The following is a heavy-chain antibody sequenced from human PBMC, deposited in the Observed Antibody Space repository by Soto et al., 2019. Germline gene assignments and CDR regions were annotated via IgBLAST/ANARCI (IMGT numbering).Heavy chain of an antibody. CDR1: GGSFSNYA. V-gene: IGHV1-69*13. CDR3: ARDVDSGYESPNYNYYGMAV. J-gene: IGHJ6*02. CDR2: IIPIFGVP. D-gene: IGHD5-12*01. Sequence: ASVKVSCKASGGSFSNYAISWVRRAPGQGLEWMGAIIPIFGVPNYAQNFRGRVTITADDSTSTAYMELSSLTSEDTATYFCARDVDSGYESPNYNYYGMAVWGQGTTVTVSS.